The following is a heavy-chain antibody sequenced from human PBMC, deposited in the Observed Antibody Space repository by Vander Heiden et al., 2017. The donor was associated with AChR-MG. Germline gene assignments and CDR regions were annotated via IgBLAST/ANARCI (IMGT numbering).Heavy chain of an antibody. D-gene: IGHD5-18*01. CDR3: ARDADVDTAMVYYGMDV. J-gene: IGHJ6*02. V-gene: IGHV3-30-3*01. CDR2: ISYDGSNK. Sequence: QVQLVESGGGVVQPGRSLRLSCAASGFTFSSYAMHWVRQAPGKGLGWVAVISYDGSNKYYADSVKGRFTISRDNSKNTLYLQMNSLRAEDTAVYYCARDADVDTAMVYYGMDVWGQGTTVTVSS. CDR1: GFTFSSYA.